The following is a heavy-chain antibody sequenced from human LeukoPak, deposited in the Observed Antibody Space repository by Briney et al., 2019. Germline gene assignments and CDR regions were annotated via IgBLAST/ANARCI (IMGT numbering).Heavy chain of an antibody. CDR3: ARDHSSSGPGY. CDR2: ISYDGSNK. CDR1: GFTFSSYA. V-gene: IGHV3-30-3*01. D-gene: IGHD6-19*01. Sequence: PGRSLRLSCAASGFTFSSYAMHWVRQAPGKGLEWVAVISYDGSNKYYADSVKGRFTISRDNSKNTLYLQMNSLRAEDTAVYYCARDHSSSGPGYWGQGTLVTVSS. J-gene: IGHJ4*02.